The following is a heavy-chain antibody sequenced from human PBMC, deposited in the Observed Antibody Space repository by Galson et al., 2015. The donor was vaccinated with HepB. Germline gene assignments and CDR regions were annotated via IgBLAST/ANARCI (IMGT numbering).Heavy chain of an antibody. Sequence: LRLSCAASGFTFSSYSMNWVRQAPGKGLEWVSSISSSSSYIYYADSVKGRFTISRDNAKNSLYLQMNSLRAEDTAVYYCARDVGGSYRGLYYYYGMDVWGQGTTVTVSS. CDR2: ISSSSSYI. CDR1: GFTFSSYS. D-gene: IGHD1-26*01. V-gene: IGHV3-21*01. J-gene: IGHJ6*02. CDR3: ARDVGGSYRGLYYYYGMDV.